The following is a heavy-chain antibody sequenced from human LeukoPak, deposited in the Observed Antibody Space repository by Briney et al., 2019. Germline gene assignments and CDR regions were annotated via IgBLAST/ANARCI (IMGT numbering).Heavy chain of an antibody. J-gene: IGHJ4*02. Sequence: GGSLRLSCAASGFTFNSYGMHWVRQAPGKGLEWVALISYDGREKYYADSVKGRFTISRDKSKNTLYLQMNSLRAEDTAVYYCAKDLLAYCGGDCYSLFDYWGQGTLVTVSS. V-gene: IGHV3-30*18. CDR2: ISYDGREK. D-gene: IGHD2-21*02. CDR3: AKDLLAYCGGDCYSLFDY. CDR1: GFTFNSYG.